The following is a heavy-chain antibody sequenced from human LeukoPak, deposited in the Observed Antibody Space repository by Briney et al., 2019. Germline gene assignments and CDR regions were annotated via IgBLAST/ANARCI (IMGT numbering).Heavy chain of an antibody. D-gene: IGHD3-3*01. Sequence: PSETLSLTCTVSGGSISSGSYYWSWIRQPAGKGLEWIGRIYTSGSTNYNPSLKSRVTISVDTSKNQFSLKLSSVTAADTAVYYCARQDYAIFGVVLDWFDPWGQGTLVTVSS. CDR3: ARQDYAIFGVVLDWFDP. J-gene: IGHJ5*02. V-gene: IGHV4-61*02. CDR2: IYTSGST. CDR1: GGSISSGSYY.